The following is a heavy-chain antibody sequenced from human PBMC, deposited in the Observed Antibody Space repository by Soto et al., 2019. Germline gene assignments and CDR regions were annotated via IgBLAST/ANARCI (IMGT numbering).Heavy chain of an antibody. J-gene: IGHJ5*02. V-gene: IGHV3-30-3*01. CDR1: GFTFSSYA. D-gene: IGHD2-15*01. CDR3: AREFCSGGNCYTYYFDP. CDR2: ISYDGSNK. Sequence: GGSLRLSCAASGFTFSSYAMHWVRQAPGKGLEWVAVISYDGSNKYYADSVKGRFTISRDNSKNTLYLQMNSLRAEDTAVYYCAREFCSGGNCYTYYFDPWGQGIPVTVSS.